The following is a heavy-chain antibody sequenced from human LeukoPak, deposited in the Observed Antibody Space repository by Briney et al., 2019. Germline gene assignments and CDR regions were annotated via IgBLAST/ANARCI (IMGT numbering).Heavy chain of an antibody. J-gene: IGHJ4*02. Sequence: SETLSLTCTVSGYSISSGYYWGWIRQPPGKGLEWIGSIYHSGSTYYNPSLKSRVTISVDTSKNQFSLKLSSVTAADTAVYYCARPVWLGELGDLEDYWGQGTLVTVSS. V-gene: IGHV4-38-2*02. D-gene: IGHD3-10*01. CDR1: GYSISSGYY. CDR3: ARPVWLGELGDLEDY. CDR2: IYHSGST.